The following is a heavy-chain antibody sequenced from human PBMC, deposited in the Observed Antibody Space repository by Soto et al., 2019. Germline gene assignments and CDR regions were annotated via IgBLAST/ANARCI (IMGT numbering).Heavy chain of an antibody. CDR3: GRGPSPRAPAGGTPFYYAMDV. CDR1: GYDFTGYD. CDR2: MNPINGAT. J-gene: IGHJ6*02. Sequence: ASVKVSCKASGYDFTGYDINCVRQASGQGLEWMGWMNPINGATGSARRFQGRVSMTRNTATGTAYLELTSLRSDDTAVYYCGRGPSPRAPAGGTPFYYAMDVWGQGTTVTVSS. D-gene: IGHD6-13*01. V-gene: IGHV1-8*02.